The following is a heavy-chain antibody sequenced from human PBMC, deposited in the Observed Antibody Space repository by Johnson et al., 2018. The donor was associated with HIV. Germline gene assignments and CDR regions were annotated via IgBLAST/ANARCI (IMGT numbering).Heavy chain of an antibody. V-gene: IGHV3-30-3*01. CDR1: GFTFSDYY. CDR2: ISYDGSKK. J-gene: IGHJ3*02. D-gene: IGHD1-26*01. Sequence: QMQLVESGGGLVQPGGSRRLSCVVSGFTFSDYYMSWIRQAPGKGLEWVAVISYDGSKKYYADSVKGRFTISRDNSKNTLHLQMNSLRAEDTAVYYCAAPWELDAFDIWGQGTMVTVSS. CDR3: AAPWELDAFDI.